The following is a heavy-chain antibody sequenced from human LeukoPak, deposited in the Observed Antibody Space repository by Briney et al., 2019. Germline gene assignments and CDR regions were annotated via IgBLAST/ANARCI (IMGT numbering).Heavy chain of an antibody. CDR1: GYTFTGYY. D-gene: IGHD6-13*01. J-gene: IGHJ4*02. Sequence: ASVNVSCKASGYTFTGYYMHWVRQAPGQGLEWMGWINPNSGGTNYAQKLQGRVTMTTDTSTSTAYMELRSLRSDDTAVYYCARAIAAAGTKGRYFDYWGQGTLVTVSS. CDR3: ARAIAAAGTKGRYFDY. CDR2: INPNSGGT. V-gene: IGHV1-2*02.